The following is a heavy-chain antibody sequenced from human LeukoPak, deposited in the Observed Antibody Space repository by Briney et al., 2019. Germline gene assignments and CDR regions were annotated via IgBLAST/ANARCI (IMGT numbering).Heavy chain of an antibody. Sequence: ASVTVSFKASGYTFTGYYMHWVGQAPGQGLEWMGWINPNSGGTNYAQKFQGRVTMTRDTSISTAYMELSRLRSDDTPVYYCARGNRYCSSTSCLLFDYWGQGTLVTVSS. CDR2: INPNSGGT. J-gene: IGHJ4*02. CDR3: ARGNRYCSSTSCLLFDY. CDR1: GYTFTGYY. D-gene: IGHD2-2*01. V-gene: IGHV1-2*02.